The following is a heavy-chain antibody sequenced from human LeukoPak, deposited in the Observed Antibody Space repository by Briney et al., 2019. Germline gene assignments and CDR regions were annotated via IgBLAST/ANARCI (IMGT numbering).Heavy chain of an antibody. CDR2: ISSSGSTI. J-gene: IGHJ4*02. D-gene: IGHD3-9*01. CDR3: AKGLYDWLSDTDY. CDR1: GFTFSSYE. Sequence: PGGSLRLSCAASGFTFSSYEMNWVRQAPGKGLEWVSYISSSGSTIYYADSVKGRFTISRDNSKDTLYLQMNSLRAEDTAVYYCAKGLYDWLSDTDYWGQGTLVTVSS. V-gene: IGHV3-48*03.